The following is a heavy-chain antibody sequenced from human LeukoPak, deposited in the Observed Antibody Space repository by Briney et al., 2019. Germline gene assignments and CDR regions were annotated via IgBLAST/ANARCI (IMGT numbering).Heavy chain of an antibody. CDR1: GFRFTSYW. J-gene: IGHJ4*02. CDR2: IYPGDSDI. D-gene: IGHD3-22*01. V-gene: IGHV5-51*01. CDR3: ARQRRYYDSSGYPLQSYFDY. Sequence: GESLKISFKASGFRFTSYWIGWVRQMPGKGLEWMGIIYPGDSDIRYSPSFQGQVTISTDKSISTAYLQWSSLKASDTAMYYCARQRRYYDSSGYPLQSYFDYWGQGTLVTVSS.